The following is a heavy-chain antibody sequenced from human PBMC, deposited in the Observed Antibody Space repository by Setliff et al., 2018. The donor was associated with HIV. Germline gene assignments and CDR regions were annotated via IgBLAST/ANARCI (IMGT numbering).Heavy chain of an antibody. V-gene: IGHV3-66*02. CDR1: GITVSGIY. CDR2: INGGTTT. J-gene: IGHJ4*02. CDR3: ARERLRFLEWLPLDY. Sequence: PGGSLRLSCVASGITVSGIYMTWVRQAPGKGLEWVSVINGGTTTYYADSVKGRFTISRDNSKNTLYLQMNSLRAEDTAVYYCARERLRFLEWLPLDYWGQGTLVTVS. D-gene: IGHD3-3*01.